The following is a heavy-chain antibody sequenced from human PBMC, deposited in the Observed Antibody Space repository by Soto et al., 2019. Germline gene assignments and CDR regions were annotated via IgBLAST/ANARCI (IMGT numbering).Heavy chain of an antibody. D-gene: IGHD3-3*01. Sequence: PSETLSLTCTVSGASISGSSYYWGWIRQPPRTRLEWIGAIYYTGSTYYSPSLKSRVTVSVDTSENQFSLKLSSVTAADTAVYYCATTPYDFWSGYYPRYFDYWGLGTLVTVSS. CDR3: ATTPYDFWSGYYPRYFDY. CDR2: IYYTGST. V-gene: IGHV4-39*01. CDR1: GASISGSSYY. J-gene: IGHJ4*02.